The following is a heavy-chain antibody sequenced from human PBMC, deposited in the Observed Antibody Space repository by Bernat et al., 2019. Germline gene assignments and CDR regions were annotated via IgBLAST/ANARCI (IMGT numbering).Heavy chain of an antibody. CDR2: ISYDGSNK. Sequence: QVQLVESGGGVVQPGRSLRLSCAASGFTFSSYGMHWVRQAPGKGLEWVAVISYDGSNKYYADSVKGRFTISRDNSKNTLYLQMNSLRAEDTAVYYCAGDNDYGDRENYWGQGTLVTVSS. CDR1: GFTFSSYG. V-gene: IGHV3-30*03. CDR3: AGDNDYGDRENY. J-gene: IGHJ4*02. D-gene: IGHD4-17*01.